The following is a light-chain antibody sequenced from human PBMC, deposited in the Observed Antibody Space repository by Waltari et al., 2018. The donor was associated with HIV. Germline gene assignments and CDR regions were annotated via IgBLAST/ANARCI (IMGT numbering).Light chain of an antibody. V-gene: IGKV1-27*01. J-gene: IGKJ5*01. CDR1: RDISND. CDR3: QNYDSAPVA. Sequence: DIQLSPAPSSLFASVEDRVTITCRASRDISNDLAWYQQKSGEVPKLLIYGASTLRSGVSSRFRGSASGTEFTLTINGLQPEDVASYYCQNYDSAPVAFGQGTRLEI. CDR2: GAS.